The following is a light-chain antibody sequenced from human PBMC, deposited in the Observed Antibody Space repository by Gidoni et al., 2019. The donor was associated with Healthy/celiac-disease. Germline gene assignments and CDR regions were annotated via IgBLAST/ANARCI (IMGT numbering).Light chain of an antibody. V-gene: IGKV3-15*01. CDR2: GAS. Sequence: EIVMTQSPATLSVSPGERATLSCRASQSVSSNLAWYQQKPGQAPRLLFYGASTRATGIPARFSGSGSGTEFTLTISSLQSEDFAVYYCQQYNNWPPVFGPGTKVDIK. J-gene: IGKJ3*01. CDR3: QQYNNWPPV. CDR1: QSVSSN.